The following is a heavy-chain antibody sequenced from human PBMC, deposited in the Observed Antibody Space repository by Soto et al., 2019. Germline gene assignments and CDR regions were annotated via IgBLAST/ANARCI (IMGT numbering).Heavy chain of an antibody. Sequence: TETLSISGNVSGDSVARGSYSWSWLLQPPGKGLEWIGYISYTGRTKYNPSLQSRVTISVDTSKNDFSLNLSSVTAADTAVYFCAREWGLLPYYVMNVWGHGTAVTVFS. D-gene: IGHD7-27*01. V-gene: IGHV4-61*03. J-gene: IGHJ6*02. CDR2: ISYTGRT. CDR3: AREWGLLPYYVMNV. CDR1: GDSVARGSYS.